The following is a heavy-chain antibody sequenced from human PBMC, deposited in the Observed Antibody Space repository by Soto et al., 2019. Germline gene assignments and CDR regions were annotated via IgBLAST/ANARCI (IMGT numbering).Heavy chain of an antibody. CDR2: INHSGST. CDR3: ARGQGGRTMVRGVITNNWFDP. J-gene: IGHJ5*02. CDR1: GGSFSGYY. D-gene: IGHD3-10*01. V-gene: IGHV4-34*01. Sequence: SETLSLTCAVYGGSFSGYYWSWIRQPPGKGLEWIGEINHSGSTNYNPSLKSRVTISVDTSKNQFSLKLSSVTAADTAVYYCARGQGGRTMVRGVITNNWFDPWGQGTLVTGSS.